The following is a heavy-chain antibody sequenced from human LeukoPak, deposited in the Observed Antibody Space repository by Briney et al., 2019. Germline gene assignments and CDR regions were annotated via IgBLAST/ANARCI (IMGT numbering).Heavy chain of an antibody. V-gene: IGHV3-30*03. CDR1: GFTFSSYG. J-gene: IGHJ5*02. CDR3: ARSNWFDP. CDR2: ISYDGSNK. Sequence: GGSLRLSCAASGFTFSSYGMHWVRQAPGKGLEWVAVISYDGSNKYYADSVKGRFTISRDNSKNTLYLQMNSLRAEDTAVYYCARSNWFDPWGQGTLVTVSS.